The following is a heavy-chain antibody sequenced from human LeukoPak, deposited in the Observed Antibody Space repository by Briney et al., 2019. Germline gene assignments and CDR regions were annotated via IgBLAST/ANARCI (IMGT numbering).Heavy chain of an antibody. D-gene: IGHD6-19*01. CDR1: GLTFSNAW. CDR3: TTDSSGWYYFDY. Sequence: PGGSLRLSCAASGLTFSNAWMSWVRQAPGKGLEWVGRIKSKTDGGTTDYAAPVKGRFTISRDDSKNTLYLQMNSLKTEDTAVYYCTTDSSGWYYFDYWGQGTLVTVSS. V-gene: IGHV3-15*01. CDR2: IKSKTDGGTT. J-gene: IGHJ4*02.